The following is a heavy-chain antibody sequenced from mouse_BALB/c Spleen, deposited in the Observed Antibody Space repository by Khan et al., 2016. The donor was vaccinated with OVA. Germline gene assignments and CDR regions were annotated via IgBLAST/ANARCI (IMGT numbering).Heavy chain of an antibody. J-gene: IGHJ2*01. CDR1: GYSITSDYA. D-gene: IGHD2-10*02. Sequence: EVQLQESGPGLVKPSQSLSLTCTATGYSITSDYAWNWIRQFPGNILEWLGYISYSGNTKYNPSLKSRISVTRDTSKNQFFLQLNSVTTEDTATDYCARVYGGDFDYWGQGTTLTVSS. CDR2: ISYSGNT. CDR3: ARVYGGDFDY. V-gene: IGHV3-2*02.